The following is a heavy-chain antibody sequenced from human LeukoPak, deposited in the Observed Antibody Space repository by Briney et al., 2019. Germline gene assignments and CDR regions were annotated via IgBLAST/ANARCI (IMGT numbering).Heavy chain of an antibody. Sequence: SETLSLTCTVSGGSIRSYYWSWIRQPPGKGLEWIGYIYYSGSTNYNPSLKSRVSISVDTSKNQFSRKLSSVTAADTAVYYCARTGSTVTMLYPFDHWGQGTLVTVSS. CDR2: IYYSGST. CDR1: GGSIRSYY. J-gene: IGHJ4*02. V-gene: IGHV4-59*01. D-gene: IGHD4-17*01. CDR3: ARTGSTVTMLYPFDH.